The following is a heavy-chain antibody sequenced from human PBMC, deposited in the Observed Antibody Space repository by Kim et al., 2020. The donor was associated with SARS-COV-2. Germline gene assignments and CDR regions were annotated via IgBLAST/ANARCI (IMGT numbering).Heavy chain of an antibody. V-gene: IGHV6-1*01. D-gene: IGHD4-17*01. J-gene: IGHJ4*02. CDR3: ADNSDYGGYFDF. Sequence: EYAVFVESRITINPDTSKNQVSLQLNSVTPEDTAVYYCADNSDYGGYFDFWGQGALVTVSS.